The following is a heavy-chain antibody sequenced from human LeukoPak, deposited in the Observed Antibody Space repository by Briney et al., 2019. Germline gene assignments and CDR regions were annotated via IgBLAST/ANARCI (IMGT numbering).Heavy chain of an antibody. D-gene: IGHD6-19*01. CDR2: VSGGSSYI. CDR1: GFTFSSYS. V-gene: IGHV3-21*01. CDR3: VRAPVAGTSVFDY. J-gene: IGHJ4*02. Sequence: PGGSLRLSCAASGFTFSSYSMKWVRQAPGKGLELVSSVSGGSSYIYYADSVKGRFTISRDNAKNSLDLQMSSLRAEDTAVYYCVRAPVAGTSVFDYWGQGTLVTVSS.